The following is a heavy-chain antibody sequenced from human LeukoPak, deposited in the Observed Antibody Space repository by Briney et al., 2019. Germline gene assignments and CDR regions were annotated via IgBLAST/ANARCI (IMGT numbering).Heavy chain of an antibody. D-gene: IGHD6-13*01. V-gene: IGHV3-73*01. Sequence: GGSLRLSCAASGFTFSGSAMHWVRQASGKGLEWVGRIRSKANSYATAYAASVKGRFTISRDDSKNTAYLQMNSLKTEDTAVYYCTRRGGIASYMDVWGKGTTVTVSS. CDR2: IRSKANSYAT. CDR3: TRRGGIASYMDV. CDR1: GFTFSGSA. J-gene: IGHJ6*03.